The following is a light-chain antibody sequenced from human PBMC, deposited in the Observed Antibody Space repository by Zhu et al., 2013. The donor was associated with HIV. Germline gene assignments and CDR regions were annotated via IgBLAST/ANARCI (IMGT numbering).Light chain of an antibody. V-gene: IGKV1-27*01. CDR2: ATS. CDR3: QKYNSVPLT. CDR1: QGIGNY. Sequence: DIQMTQSPSSLSASIGDRVTITCRASQGIGNYLAWYQQRPGKPPKLLISATSTLQSGVPSRFSGSGSGTGFTLTISSLQAEDVATYYCQKYNSVPLTFGPRTTSGDQT. J-gene: IGKJ3*01.